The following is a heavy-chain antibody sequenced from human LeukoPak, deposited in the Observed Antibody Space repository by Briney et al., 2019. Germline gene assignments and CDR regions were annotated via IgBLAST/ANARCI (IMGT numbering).Heavy chain of an antibody. CDR3: ASPQEGRIAVGADDAFDI. CDR1: GYSFTSCW. J-gene: IGHJ3*02. CDR2: IYPGDSDT. D-gene: IGHD6-19*01. V-gene: IGHV5-51*01. Sequence: GESLKISCKGSGYSFTSCWIGWVRQMPGKGLEWMGIIYPGDSDTRYSPSFQGQVTISADKSISTAYLQWSSLKASDTAMYYCASPQEGRIAVGADDAFDIWGQGTMVTVSS.